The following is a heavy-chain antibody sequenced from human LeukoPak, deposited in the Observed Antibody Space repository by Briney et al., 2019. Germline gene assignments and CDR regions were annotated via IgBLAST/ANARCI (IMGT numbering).Heavy chain of an antibody. CDR3: ARVQTALDWFDP. J-gene: IGHJ5*02. CDR2: MNPNSGNT. Sequence: ASVKVSCKASGYTFTSYDINWVRQATGQGLEWMGWMNPNSGNTGYAQKFQGRVTMTRNTSISTAYMELSSLRSEDTAVYYCARVQTALDWFDPWGQGTLVTVSS. D-gene: IGHD2-21*02. CDR1: GYTFTSYD. V-gene: IGHV1-8*01.